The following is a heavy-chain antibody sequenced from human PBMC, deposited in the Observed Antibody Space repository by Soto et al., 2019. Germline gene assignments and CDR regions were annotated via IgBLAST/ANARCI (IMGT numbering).Heavy chain of an antibody. V-gene: IGHV1-69*12. CDR2: IIPIFGTA. Sequence: QVQLVQSGAEVKKPGSSVKVSCKASGGTFSSYAISWVRQAPGQGLEWMGGIIPIFGTANYAQKFQGRVTITADEATSTAYRERSSLRSEDTAVYYCARYGKQLVFAYWGQGTLVTVSS. J-gene: IGHJ4*02. CDR3: ARYGKQLVFAY. D-gene: IGHD6-13*01. CDR1: GGTFSSYA.